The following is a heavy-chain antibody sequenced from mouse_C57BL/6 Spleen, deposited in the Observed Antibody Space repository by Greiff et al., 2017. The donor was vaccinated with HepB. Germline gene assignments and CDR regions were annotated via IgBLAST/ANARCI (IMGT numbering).Heavy chain of an antibody. CDR3: ARDFDGYFDV. CDR1: GFTFSSYA. V-gene: IGHV5-4*01. Sequence: DVKLVESGGGLVKPGGSLKLSCAASGFTFSSYAMSWVRQTPEKRLEWVATISDGGSYTYYPDNVKGRFTISRDNAKNNLYLQMSHLKSEDTAMYYCARDFDGYFDVWGTGTTVTVSS. CDR2: ISDGGSYT. J-gene: IGHJ1*03.